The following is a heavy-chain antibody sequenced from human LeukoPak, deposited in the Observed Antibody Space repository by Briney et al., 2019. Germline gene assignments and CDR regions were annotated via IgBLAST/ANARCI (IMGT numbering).Heavy chain of an antibody. D-gene: IGHD4-17*01. Sequence: SVRVSCKASGGTFSSYAISWVRQAPGQGLEWMGRIIPILGIANYAQKFQGRVTITADKSTSTAYMELSSLRSEDTAVYYCASPDPTVTTFTPFDYWGQGTLVTVSS. CDR2: IIPILGIA. CDR1: GGTFSSYA. V-gene: IGHV1-69*04. J-gene: IGHJ4*02. CDR3: ASPDPTVTTFTPFDY.